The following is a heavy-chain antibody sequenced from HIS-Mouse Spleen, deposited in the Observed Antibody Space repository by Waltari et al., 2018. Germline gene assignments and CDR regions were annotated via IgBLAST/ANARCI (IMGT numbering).Heavy chain of an antibody. D-gene: IGHD6-19*01. Sequence: EYMGIIYPGDSDTRYSPSFQGQVTISADKSISTAYLQWSSLKASDTAMYYCARLSDSSGWYWYFDLWGRGTLVTVSS. V-gene: IGHV5-51*01. J-gene: IGHJ2*01. CDR3: ARLSDSSGWYWYFDL. CDR2: IYPGDSDT.